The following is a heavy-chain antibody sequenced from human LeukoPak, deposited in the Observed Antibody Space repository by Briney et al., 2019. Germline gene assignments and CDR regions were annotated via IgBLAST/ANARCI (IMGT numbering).Heavy chain of an antibody. D-gene: IGHD5-18*01. CDR2: ISYDGSNK. CDR3: ARDPRYSYGRTYYFDY. CDR1: GFTFSSYA. J-gene: IGHJ4*02. V-gene: IGHV3-30-3*01. Sequence: GGSLRLSCAASGFTFSSYAMHWVRQAPGKGLEWVAVISYDGSNKYYADSVKGRFTISRDNSKNTLYLQMNSLRAEDTAVYYCARDPRYSYGRTYYFDYWGQGTLVTVSS.